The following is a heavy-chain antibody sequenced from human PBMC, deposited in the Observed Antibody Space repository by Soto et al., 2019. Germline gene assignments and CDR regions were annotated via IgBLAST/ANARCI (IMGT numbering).Heavy chain of an antibody. Sequence: PSETLSLTCAVSGGSISSGGYYWTWIRQHPVKGLEWIGYISYSGRTYYNPSLKSRLTISVDTSKNQFSLKLSSVTAADTAVYYCARNDYVWGSCTPFDYWGQGTLVTVSS. CDR3: ARNDYVWGSCTPFDY. CDR2: ISYSGRT. V-gene: IGHV4-31*11. J-gene: IGHJ4*02. D-gene: IGHD3-16*01. CDR1: GGSISSGGYY.